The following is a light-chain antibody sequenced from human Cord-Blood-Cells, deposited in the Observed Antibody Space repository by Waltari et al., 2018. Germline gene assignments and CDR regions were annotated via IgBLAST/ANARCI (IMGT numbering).Light chain of an antibody. CDR1: SSDVGGYNY. V-gene: IGLV2-14*01. J-gene: IGLJ3*02. CDR2: DVS. Sequence: QSALTQPASVSGSPGQSLTISCTGTSSDVGGYNYVSWYHQHPGKAPKLMIYDVSNRPSGVSNRFSGSKSGNTASLTISGLQAEDEADYYCSSYTSSSTWVFGGGTKLTVL. CDR3: SSYTSSSTWV.